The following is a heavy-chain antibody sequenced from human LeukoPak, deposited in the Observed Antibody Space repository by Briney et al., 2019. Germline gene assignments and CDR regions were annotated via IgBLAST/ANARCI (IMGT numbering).Heavy chain of an antibody. V-gene: IGHV3-23*01. Sequence: WGSLRLSCAASGFTFSSYAISWVRQVPGKGLECVSAISGSVISTYYADSVKGRFTISRDNSKNTLHLQMNSLRAEDTALYYCAREGRKSRGIDIVRKKERGYHYMDVWGKGTTVTVSS. J-gene: IGHJ6*03. CDR1: GFTFSSYA. D-gene: IGHD2-15*01. CDR3: AREGRKSRGIDIVRKKERGYHYMDV. CDR2: ISGSVIST.